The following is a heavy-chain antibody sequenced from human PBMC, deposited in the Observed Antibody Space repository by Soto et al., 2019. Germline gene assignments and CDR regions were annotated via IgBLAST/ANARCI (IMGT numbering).Heavy chain of an antibody. CDR2: ISPLKGRT. J-gene: IGHJ1*01. CDR3: AMDYGDRPEYFKH. Sequence: VQLVQSGPDLKRPGASMKVSCKASGYTFTSYDISWVRQAPGQGLEWMAWISPLKGRTQYSQKAQGRVTLSTDTSSNTAYMEMTTLRVDDTAVYYCAMDYGDRPEYFKHWGQGTLVTVS. CDR1: GYTFTSYD. D-gene: IGHD4-17*01. V-gene: IGHV1-18*04.